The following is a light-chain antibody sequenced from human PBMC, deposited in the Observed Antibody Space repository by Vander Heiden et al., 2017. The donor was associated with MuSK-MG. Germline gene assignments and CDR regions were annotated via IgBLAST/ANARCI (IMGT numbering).Light chain of an antibody. J-gene: IGKJ2*01. V-gene: IGKV1-39*01. Sequence: DIQMTQSPSSLSASEGDRVTITCRASQSISSYLNWYQQKPGKAPKLLIYAASSLQSGVPSRFSGSGSGTDFTLTISRLQPEDFATYYCQQSDSTTLTFGQGTKREIK. CDR1: QSISSY. CDR3: QQSDSTTLT. CDR2: AAS.